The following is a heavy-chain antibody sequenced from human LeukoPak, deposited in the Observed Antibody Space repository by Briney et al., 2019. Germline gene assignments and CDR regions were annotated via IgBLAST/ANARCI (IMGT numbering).Heavy chain of an antibody. V-gene: IGHV1-69*13. Sequence: GASVKVSCKASGGTFSSYAISWVRQAPGQGLEWMGGIIPIFGTANYAQKFQGRVTITADESTSTAYMELSSLRSEDTAVYYCASAREGYSSSSTFDYWGQGTLVTVSS. J-gene: IGHJ4*02. CDR3: ASAREGYSSSSTFDY. CDR1: GGTFSSYA. CDR2: IIPIFGTA. D-gene: IGHD6-6*01.